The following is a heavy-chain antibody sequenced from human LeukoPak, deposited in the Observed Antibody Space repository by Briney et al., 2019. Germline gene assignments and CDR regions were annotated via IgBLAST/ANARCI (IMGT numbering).Heavy chain of an antibody. CDR1: GGSISSYY. Sequence: SETLSLTCTVSGGSISSYYWSWIRQPAGKGLEWIGRIYTSGSTNYNPSLKSRVTMSVDTSKNQFSLKLSSVTAADTAVYYCASSAWYCSGGSCYPGYFDYWGQGTLVTVSS. CDR3: ASSAWYCSGGSCYPGYFDY. V-gene: IGHV4-4*07. D-gene: IGHD2-15*01. J-gene: IGHJ4*02. CDR2: IYTSGST.